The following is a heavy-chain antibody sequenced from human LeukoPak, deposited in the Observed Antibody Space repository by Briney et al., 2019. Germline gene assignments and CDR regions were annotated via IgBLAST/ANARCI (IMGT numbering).Heavy chain of an antibody. CDR1: GFTFSSYD. CDR2: ISYDESNQ. Sequence: GGSLRLSCAAPGFTFSSYDLHWVRQAPGKGLEWVTVISYDESNQYYADSVKGRFTISRDNSKNTLYLQMNSLTAEDTAVYYCAKSLPKSYYFDYWGQGTLVTVSS. V-gene: IGHV3-30*18. J-gene: IGHJ4*02. CDR3: AKSLPKSYYFDY.